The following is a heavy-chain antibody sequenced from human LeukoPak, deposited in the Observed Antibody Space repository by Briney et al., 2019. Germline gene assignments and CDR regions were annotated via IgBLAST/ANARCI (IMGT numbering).Heavy chain of an antibody. V-gene: IGHV3-7*01. CDR1: GFTFSSYG. CDR3: AKDRLAAGSLFFDY. D-gene: IGHD6-13*01. CDR2: IKKDGSER. J-gene: IGHJ4*02. Sequence: GGSLRLSCAASGFTFSSYGMHWVRQAPGKGLEWVANIKKDGSERYYVDSVKGRFTISRDNAKNSLYLQMNSLRVEDTAMYYCAKDRLAAGSLFFDYWGQGIMVTVSS.